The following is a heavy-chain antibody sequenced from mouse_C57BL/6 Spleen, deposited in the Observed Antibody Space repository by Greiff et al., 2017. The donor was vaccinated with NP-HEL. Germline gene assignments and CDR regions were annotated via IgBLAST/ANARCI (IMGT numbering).Heavy chain of an antibody. Sequence: VQLQQSGPELVKPGASVKISCKASGYTFTDYYMNWVKQSHGKSLEWIGDINPNNGGTSYNQKFKGKATLTVDKSSSTAYMELRSLTSEDSAVYYCASTYYDYDDAMDYWGQGTSVTVSS. V-gene: IGHV1-26*01. CDR3: ASTYYDYDDAMDY. CDR1: GYTFTDYY. D-gene: IGHD2-4*01. J-gene: IGHJ4*01. CDR2: INPNNGGT.